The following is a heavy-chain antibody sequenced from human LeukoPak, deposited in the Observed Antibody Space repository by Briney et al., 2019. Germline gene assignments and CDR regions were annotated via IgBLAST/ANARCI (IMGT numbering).Heavy chain of an antibody. CDR2: INAGNGNT. D-gene: IGHD3-10*01. J-gene: IGHJ4*02. CDR3: ARGWFGEFPPDY. CDR1: GYTFTSYA. V-gene: IGHV1-3*01. Sequence: GASVKVSCKASGYTFTSYAMHWVRQAPGQRLEWMGWINAGNGNTKYSQKFQGRVTITRDTSASTAYMELSSLRSEDTAVYYCARGWFGEFPPDYWGQGTLVTVSS.